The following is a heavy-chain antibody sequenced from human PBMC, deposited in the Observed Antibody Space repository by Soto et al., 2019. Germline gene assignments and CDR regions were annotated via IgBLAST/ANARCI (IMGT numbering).Heavy chain of an antibody. CDR2: IFYSGST. J-gene: IGHJ3*02. D-gene: IGHD3-22*01. CDR1: GCSISSGGYY. CDR3: ARYDNSGSHGVDI. Sequence: QVQLQESGPGLVKPSQTLSLTCTVSGCSISSGGYYWSWIRQHPGKGLEWIGYIFYSGSTYYNPSLKSRVTISVDTSKNQFSLKLSSVTAADTAVYYCARYDNSGSHGVDIWGQGTMVTVSS. V-gene: IGHV4-31*03.